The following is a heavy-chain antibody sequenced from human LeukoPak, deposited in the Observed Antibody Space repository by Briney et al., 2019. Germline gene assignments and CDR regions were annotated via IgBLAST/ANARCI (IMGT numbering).Heavy chain of an antibody. CDR1: GYSFTSYW. CDR3: ARLPHSDSRGYYFLFDAFDI. CDR2: IYPGDSDT. J-gene: IGHJ3*02. V-gene: IGHV5-51*01. Sequence: GESLKISCKGSGYSFTSYWIGWVRQMPGKGLEWMGIIYPGDSDTRYSPSFQGQVTISADKSISTAYLQWSSLKASDTAMYYCARLPHSDSRGYYFLFDAFDIWGQGTMVTVSS. D-gene: IGHD3-22*01.